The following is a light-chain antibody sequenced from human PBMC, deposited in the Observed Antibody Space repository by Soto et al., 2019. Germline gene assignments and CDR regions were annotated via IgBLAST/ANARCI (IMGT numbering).Light chain of an antibody. CDR2: DAS. J-gene: IGKJ1*01. CDR1: QSVSSY. V-gene: IGKV3-11*01. Sequence: ENVLAQSPATLSLSPGERPTVPCRASQSVSSYLAWYQQKPGQAPRLLIYDASNRATGIPARFSGSGSGTDFTLTISSLEPEDFAVYYCQQRSNWPPTFGQGTKVDI. CDR3: QQRSNWPPT.